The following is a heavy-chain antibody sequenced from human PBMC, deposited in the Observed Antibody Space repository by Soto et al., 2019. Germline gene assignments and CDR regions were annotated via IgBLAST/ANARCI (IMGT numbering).Heavy chain of an antibody. CDR2: ITWTNGEI. J-gene: IGHJ4*02. V-gene: IGHV3-9*02. CDR1: GFFPDDYA. D-gene: IGHD3-22*01. Sequence: EVQLVESGGGLVQPGRSLRLSCVGSGFFPDDYAMQWVRQAPGKGLEWVSGITWTNGEIAYADSVKGRFTLSRDKAKNSLFLQMDSLRPDDTALYFCARGVKMWLPDYWGQGTLVIVSS. CDR3: ARGVKMWLPDY.